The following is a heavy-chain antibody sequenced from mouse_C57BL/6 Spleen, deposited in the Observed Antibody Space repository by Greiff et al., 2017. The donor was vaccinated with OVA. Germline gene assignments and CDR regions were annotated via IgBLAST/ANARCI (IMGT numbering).Heavy chain of an antibody. Sequence: QVQLQQPGAELVKPGASVKLSCKASGYTFTSYWMHWVKQRPGQGLEWIGMIHPNSGSTNYNEKFKSKATLTVDKSSSTAYMQLSSLTSEDSAVYYCARKGHNDAMDYWGQGTSVTVSS. V-gene: IGHV1-64*01. CDR2: IHPNSGST. J-gene: IGHJ4*01. D-gene: IGHD6-1*01. CDR1: GYTFTSYW. CDR3: ARKGHNDAMDY.